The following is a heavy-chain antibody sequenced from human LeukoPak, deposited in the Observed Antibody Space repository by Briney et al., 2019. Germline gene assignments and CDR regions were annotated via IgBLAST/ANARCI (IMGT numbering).Heavy chain of an antibody. CDR1: GYTFTNYV. CDR2: ISAYNGNT. V-gene: IGHV1-18*01. CDR3: ARGYGMITIFGVVTDAFDI. D-gene: IGHD3-3*01. Sequence: RASVKVSCKASGYTFTNYVMNWVRRAPGQGLEWLGWISAYNGNTNYAQKLQGRVTMTTDTSTSTAYMELRSLRSDDTAVYYCARGYGMITIFGVVTDAFDIWGQGTMVTVSS. J-gene: IGHJ3*02.